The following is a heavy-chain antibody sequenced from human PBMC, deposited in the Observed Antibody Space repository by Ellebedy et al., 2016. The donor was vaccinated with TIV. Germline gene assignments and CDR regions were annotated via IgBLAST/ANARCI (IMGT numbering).Heavy chain of an antibody. Sequence: SETLSLTXTVSGGSISSYYWSWIRQPPGKGLEWIGYIYYSGSTNYNPSLKSRVTISVDTSKNQFSLKLSSVTAADTAVYYCARDPGDYYYYYGMDVWGQGTTVTVSS. CDR2: IYYSGST. V-gene: IGHV4-59*01. CDR3: ARDPGDYYYYYGMDV. D-gene: IGHD4-17*01. CDR1: GGSISSYY. J-gene: IGHJ6*02.